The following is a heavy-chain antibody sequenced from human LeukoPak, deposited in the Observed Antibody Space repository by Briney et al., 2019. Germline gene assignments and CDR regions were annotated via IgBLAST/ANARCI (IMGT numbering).Heavy chain of an antibody. CDR3: ARVGTTIGFDP. Sequence: SETLSLTCAVYGGSFSGYYWSWIRQPPGKGLEWIGEINHSGSTNYNPSLKSRVTISVDTSKNQFSLKLSSVTAADTAVYYCARVGTTIGFDPWGQGTLVTVSS. CDR2: INHSGST. V-gene: IGHV4-34*01. CDR1: GGSFSGYY. J-gene: IGHJ5*02. D-gene: IGHD4-11*01.